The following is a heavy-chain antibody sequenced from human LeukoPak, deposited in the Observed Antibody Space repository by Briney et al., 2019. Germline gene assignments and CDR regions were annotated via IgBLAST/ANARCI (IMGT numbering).Heavy chain of an antibody. CDR3: AKDSSGWPTGDAFDI. V-gene: IGHV3-23*01. J-gene: IGHJ3*02. CDR1: GFSVSSNY. Sequence: PGGSLRLSCTASGFSVSSNYMSWVRQAPGKGLEWVSAISGSGGRTSYADSVKGRFTISRDNSKNTLYLQMNSLRADDTAVYYCAKDSSGWPTGDAFDIWGQGTMVTVSS. CDR2: ISGSGGRT. D-gene: IGHD6-19*01.